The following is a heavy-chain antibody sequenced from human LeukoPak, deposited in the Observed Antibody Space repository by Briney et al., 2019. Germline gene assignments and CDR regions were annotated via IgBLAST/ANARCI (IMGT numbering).Heavy chain of an antibody. J-gene: IGHJ6*02. CDR2: IYYSGST. CDR3: ARDRTNILTGYLYGMDV. V-gene: IGHV4-31*03. CDR1: GGSISSGGYY. D-gene: IGHD3-9*01. Sequence: SETLSLTCTVSGGSISSGGYYWSWIRQHPGKGLEWIGYIYYSGSTYYNPSLKSRVTISVDTSKNQFSLKLSSVTAADTAVYYCARDRTNILTGYLYGMDVWGQGTTVTVS.